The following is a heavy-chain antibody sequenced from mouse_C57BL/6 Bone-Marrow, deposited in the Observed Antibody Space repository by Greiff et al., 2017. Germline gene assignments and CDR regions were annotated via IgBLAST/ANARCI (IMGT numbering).Heavy chain of an antibody. V-gene: IGHV1-50*01. Sequence: QVQLQQPGAELLKPWASVKLSCTASGYTFTSYWMQWVKQRPGPGLEWIGEIDPSDSYTNYNQKVKGKATLTVDTSSSTAYMQLSSLTSEDSAVYYCARGLLRPYFDYWGQGTTLTVSS. J-gene: IGHJ2*01. CDR3: ARGLLRPYFDY. CDR2: IDPSDSYT. D-gene: IGHD1-1*01. CDR1: GYTFTSYW.